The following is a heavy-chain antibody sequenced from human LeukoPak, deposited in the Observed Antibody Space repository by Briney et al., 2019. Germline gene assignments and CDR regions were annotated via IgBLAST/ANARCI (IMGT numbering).Heavy chain of an antibody. CDR3: ARDFRPYYDSSGYSP. D-gene: IGHD3-22*01. CDR1: GGSFSDFN. Sequence: SETLSLTCAVYGGSFSDFNWTWIRQPPGKGLEWIGYIYYSGSTNYNPSLKSRVTISVDTSKNQFSLKLSSVTAADTAVYYCARDFRPYYDSSGYSPWGQGTLVTVSS. V-gene: IGHV4-59*01. CDR2: IYYSGST. J-gene: IGHJ5*02.